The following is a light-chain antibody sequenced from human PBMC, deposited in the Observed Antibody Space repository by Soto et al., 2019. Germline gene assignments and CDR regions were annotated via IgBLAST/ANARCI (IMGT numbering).Light chain of an antibody. J-gene: IGLJ1*01. V-gene: IGLV2-14*01. CDR3: QSYDTSLRDYV. Sequence: QSVLTQPASVSGSPGQSITSSCTGTSSDVGGYNYVSWYQQHPGKAPKLMIYEVSNRPSGVPDRFSGSKSGTSASLAITGLQAEDEADYYCQSYDTSLRDYVFGTGTKVTVL. CDR2: EVS. CDR1: SSDVGGYNY.